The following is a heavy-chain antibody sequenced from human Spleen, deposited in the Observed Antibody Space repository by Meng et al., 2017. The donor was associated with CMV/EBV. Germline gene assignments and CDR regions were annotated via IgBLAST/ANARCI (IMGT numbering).Heavy chain of an antibody. CDR2: ISSYNGNT. V-gene: IGHV1-18*04. D-gene: IGHD2-2*01. CDR1: GYTFTSYN. Sequence: ASVKVSCKTFGYTFTSYNISWVRQAPGEGLEWMGWISSYNGNTNYAQKFQGRVTMTTDTSTSTAYMEVRSLRSDDTAVYYCARDRVDVVVPAEGWFDPWGQGTLVTVSS. CDR3: ARDRVDVVVPAEGWFDP. J-gene: IGHJ5*02.